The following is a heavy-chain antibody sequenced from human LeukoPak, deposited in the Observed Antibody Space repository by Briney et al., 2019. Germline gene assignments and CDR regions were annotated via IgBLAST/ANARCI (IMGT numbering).Heavy chain of an antibody. CDR1: GGSVSSGSYY. CDR2: IYYSGST. Sequence: SETLSLTCTVSGGSVSSGSYYWGWIRQPPGKGLEWIGYIYYSGSTNYNPSLKSRVTISVDTSKNQFSLKLSSVTAADTAVYYCARRVTLTGRNWFDPWGQGTLVTVSS. V-gene: IGHV4-61*01. J-gene: IGHJ5*02. CDR3: ARRVTLTGRNWFDP. D-gene: IGHD3-9*01.